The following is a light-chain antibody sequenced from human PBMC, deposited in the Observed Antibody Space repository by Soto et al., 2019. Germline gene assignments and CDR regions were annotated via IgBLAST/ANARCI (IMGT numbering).Light chain of an antibody. Sequence: ISFMASQSVDNYLAWYQQKPGQAPRLLIYDVSNRATGTQARFSGSGSGTDFTLSISSLEPEDFAIYYCQQRSTLHRFSWGPGTMVDIK. CDR3: QQRSTLHRFS. J-gene: IGKJ3*01. CDR1: QSVDNY. V-gene: IGKV3-11*01. CDR2: DVS.